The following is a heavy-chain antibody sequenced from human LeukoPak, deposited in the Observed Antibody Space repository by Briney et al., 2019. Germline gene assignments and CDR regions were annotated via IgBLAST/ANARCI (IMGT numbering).Heavy chain of an antibody. J-gene: IGHJ4*02. CDR3: AKDIVVVPALDY. CDR2: ISYDGSNK. CDR1: GFTFSSYG. Sequence: GRSLRLSCAPSGFTFSSYGMHWVRQAPGKGLEWVAVISYDGSNKYYADSVKGRFTISRDNSKNTLYLQMNSLRAEDTAVYYCAKDIVVVPALDYWGQGTLVTVSS. V-gene: IGHV3-30*18. D-gene: IGHD2-2*01.